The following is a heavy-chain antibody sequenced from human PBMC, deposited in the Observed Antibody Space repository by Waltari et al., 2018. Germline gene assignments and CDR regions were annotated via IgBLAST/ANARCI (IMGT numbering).Heavy chain of an antibody. D-gene: IGHD2-15*01. J-gene: IGHJ4*02. V-gene: IGHV3-23*01. CDR3: VKAPRPNCSGVRCYHLDY. CDR2: ITGSGVAT. Sequence: EVQLLESGGGLVQPGGSLRLSCAASGFTFNNYAMNWVRQAPGKEMEWVSSITGSGVATYHAESVRGRFTISRDNSNNKIFLQMNSLRAEDTAVYYCVKAPRPNCSGVRCYHLDYWGQGTLVTVSS. CDR1: GFTFNNYA.